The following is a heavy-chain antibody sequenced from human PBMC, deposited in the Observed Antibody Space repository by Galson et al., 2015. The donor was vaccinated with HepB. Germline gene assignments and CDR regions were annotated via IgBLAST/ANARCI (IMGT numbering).Heavy chain of an antibody. D-gene: IGHD4-23*01. J-gene: IGHJ3*02. CDR1: GFTFSSYA. V-gene: IGHV3-23*01. CDR3: ARGGGYGGNWDRFDI. CDR2: IRGSGDIS. Sequence: SLRLSCAASGFTFSSYAMTWVRQAPGKGLEWVSAIRGSGDISYYADSVKGRFTISRDNSKNRLYLQMNSLRAEDTAIYYCARGGGYGGNWDRFDIWGQGTVVTVSS.